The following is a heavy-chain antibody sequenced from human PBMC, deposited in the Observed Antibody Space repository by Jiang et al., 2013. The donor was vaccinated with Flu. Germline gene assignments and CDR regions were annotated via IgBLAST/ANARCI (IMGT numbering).Heavy chain of an antibody. CDR2: ISAYNGNT. V-gene: IGHV1-18*01. CDR3: ARGIWSVGFDP. J-gene: IGHJ5*02. Sequence: WISAYNGNTNYAQKLQGRVTMTTDTSTSTAYMELRSLRSDDTAVYYCARGIWSVGFDPWGQGTLVTVSS. D-gene: IGHD3-3*01.